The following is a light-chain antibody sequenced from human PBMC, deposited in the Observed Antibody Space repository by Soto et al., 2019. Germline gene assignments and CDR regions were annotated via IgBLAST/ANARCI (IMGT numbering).Light chain of an antibody. CDR1: QSLLYNNTYNY. CDR2: FGS. V-gene: IGKV2-28*01. CDR3: MQALQSLT. J-gene: IGKJ5*01. Sequence: EIVMTQSPLTLPVTPGAPASISCRSSQSLLYNNTYNYLDWYVQKPGQSPQLLIYFGSNRAPGVPDRFSGSGSGTDFTLTINRVEAEDVGTYYCMQALQSLTFGQGTRLEIQ.